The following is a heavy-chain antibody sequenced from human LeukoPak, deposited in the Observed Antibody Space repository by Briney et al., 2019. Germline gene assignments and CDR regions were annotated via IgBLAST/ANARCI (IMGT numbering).Heavy chain of an antibody. J-gene: IGHJ4*02. Sequence: SVKVSCKASGGTFSSYAISWVRQAPGQGLEWMGRIIPIHGIANYAQKFQGRVTITADKSTSTAYMELSSLRSEDTAVYYCARDADPYRPFIAAAGFLYWGQGTLVTVSS. D-gene: IGHD6-13*01. CDR3: ARDADPYRPFIAAAGFLY. CDR1: GGTFSSYA. V-gene: IGHV1-69*04. CDR2: IIPIHGIA.